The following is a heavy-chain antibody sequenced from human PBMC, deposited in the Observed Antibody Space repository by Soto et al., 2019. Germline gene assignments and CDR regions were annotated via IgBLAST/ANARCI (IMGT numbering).Heavy chain of an antibody. J-gene: IGHJ3*01. CDR2: ISWDGGYK. Sequence: EAQLVESGGGLVQPGRSLRLSCAAYGFTFVDYAMHWVRQAPGQGLEWVSGISWDGGYKGYADSVKGRFTHSRENAKKSLYLVIKSLRVEATALYYCTKDEGYFSIISCKDAFDYWGQGTMVTVS. CDR3: TKDEGYFSIISCKDAFDY. CDR1: GFTFVDYA. V-gene: IGHV3-9*01. D-gene: IGHD2-2*01.